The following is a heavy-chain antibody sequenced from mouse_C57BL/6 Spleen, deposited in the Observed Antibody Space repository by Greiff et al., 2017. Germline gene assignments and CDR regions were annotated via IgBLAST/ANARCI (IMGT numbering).Heavy chain of an antibody. CDR2: IDPETGGT. V-gene: IGHV1-15*01. CDR3: TRRGYGSIFAY. D-gene: IGHD1-1*01. CDR1: GYTFTDYE. J-gene: IGHJ3*01. Sequence: QVQLKQSGAELVRPGASVTLSCKASGYTFTDYEMHWVKQTPVHGLEWIGAIDPETGGTAYNQKFKGKAILTADKSSSTAYMELRSLTSEDSAVYYCTRRGYGSIFAYWGQGTLVTVSA.